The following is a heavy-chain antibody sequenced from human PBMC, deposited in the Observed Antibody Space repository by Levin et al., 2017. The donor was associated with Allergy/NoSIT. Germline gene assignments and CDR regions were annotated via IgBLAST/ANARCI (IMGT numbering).Heavy chain of an antibody. CDR2: ISSSSSYI. D-gene: IGHD3-3*01. Sequence: GGSLRLFCAASGFTFSSYSMNWVRQAPGKGLEWVSSISSSSSYIYYADSVKGRFTISRDNAKNSLYLQMNSLRAEDTAVYYCARDTSIFGVVIIKGVGMDVWGQGTTVTVSS. V-gene: IGHV3-21*01. J-gene: IGHJ6*02. CDR3: ARDTSIFGVVIIKGVGMDV. CDR1: GFTFSSYS.